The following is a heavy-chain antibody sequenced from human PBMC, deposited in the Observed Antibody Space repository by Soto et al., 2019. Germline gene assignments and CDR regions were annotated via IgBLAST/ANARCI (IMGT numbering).Heavy chain of an antibody. Sequence: ASVKVSCRASGSTFTSYGISWVRQAPGQGLEWMGWISAYNGNTIYGQKLHCRVTMNTETCTSTDYAELMSLRSDDTAGYYSARVIVVVRAAPLSYGMDVWGQGTTVTVSS. V-gene: IGHV1-18*04. CDR2: ISAYNGNT. J-gene: IGHJ6*02. CDR1: GSTFTSYG. CDR3: ARVIVVVRAAPLSYGMDV. D-gene: IGHD2-2*01.